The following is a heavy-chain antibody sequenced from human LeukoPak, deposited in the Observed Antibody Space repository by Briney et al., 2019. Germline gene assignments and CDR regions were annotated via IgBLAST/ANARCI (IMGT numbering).Heavy chain of an antibody. D-gene: IGHD3-10*01. J-gene: IGHJ6*02. Sequence: GGSLRLSCAASGFTFSSYWMSWVRPAPGKGLEWVANIKQDGSEKYYVDSVKGRFTISRDNAKNSLYLQMNSLRAEDTAVYYCARVQWFGELFQNDYYYYYGMDVWGQGTTVTVSS. CDR3: ARVQWFGELFQNDYYYYYGMDV. CDR2: IKQDGSEK. CDR1: GFTFSSYW. V-gene: IGHV3-7*01.